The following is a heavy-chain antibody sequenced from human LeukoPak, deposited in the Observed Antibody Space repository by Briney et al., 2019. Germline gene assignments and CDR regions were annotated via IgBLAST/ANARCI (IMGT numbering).Heavy chain of an antibody. CDR3: ARDVVGYYDSSGYYLSAFDI. D-gene: IGHD3-22*01. V-gene: IGHV3-7*01. CDR2: INQDGSEK. J-gene: IGHJ3*02. CDR1: GFTFSSYW. Sequence: GGSLRLSCAASGFTFSSYWMSWVRQAPGKGLEWVANINQDGSEKYYVDSVKGRFTISRDNAKNSLYLQMNSLRAEDTAVYYCARDVVGYYDSSGYYLSAFDIWGQGTMVTVSS.